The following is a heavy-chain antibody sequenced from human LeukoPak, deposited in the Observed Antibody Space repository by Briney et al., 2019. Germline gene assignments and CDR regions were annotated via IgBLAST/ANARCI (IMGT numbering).Heavy chain of an antibody. CDR3: AKDWPVSGDHYSPFDY. V-gene: IGHV3-23*01. CDR1: GFTFSSHA. CDR2: ISRSGGNT. J-gene: IGHJ4*02. D-gene: IGHD4-11*01. Sequence: GGSLRLSCAASGFTFSSHAMSWVRQAPGKGLEWVAAISRSGGNTYYRDSVRGRFTISRDSSKNTLHLQMDSLRVDDTAVYYCAKDWPVSGDHYSPFDYWGQGTLVTVSS.